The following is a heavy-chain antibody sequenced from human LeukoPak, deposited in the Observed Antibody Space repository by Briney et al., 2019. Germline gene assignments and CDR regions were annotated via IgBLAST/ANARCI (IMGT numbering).Heavy chain of an antibody. Sequence: GGSLRLSCVDCGFTYSNSWMSWVRQAPGRGLEWAATSNADGSEEFYVESVKGRFTISRNNARNSLFLHMDSLRAEDTAVYYCARDRAYGTFDYWGQGTLVTVSS. CDR1: GFTYSNSW. CDR2: SNADGSEE. D-gene: IGHD4-17*01. V-gene: IGHV3-7*01. J-gene: IGHJ4*02. CDR3: ARDRAYGTFDY.